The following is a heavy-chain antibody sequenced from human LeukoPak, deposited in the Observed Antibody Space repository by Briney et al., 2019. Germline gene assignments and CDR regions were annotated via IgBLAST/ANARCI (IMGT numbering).Heavy chain of an antibody. D-gene: IGHD2-21*01. CDR1: GYTFTGYY. V-gene: IGHV1-2*02. J-gene: IGHJ5*02. CDR2: INPNSAGT. CDR3: AKVIAGSPGLDP. Sequence: EASVKVSCKASGYTFTGYYMHWVRQAPGQGLEWMGWINPNSAGTKYAQKFQGRVTLTRDTSISTAYMELSRLRSDDTAVYYCAKVIAGSPGLDPWGQGTLVTVSS.